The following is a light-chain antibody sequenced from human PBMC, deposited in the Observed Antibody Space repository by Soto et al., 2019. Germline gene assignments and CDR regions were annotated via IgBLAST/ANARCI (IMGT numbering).Light chain of an antibody. CDR1: QSVSSSY. V-gene: IGKV3-20*01. J-gene: IGKJ1*01. CDR2: GAS. Sequence: EIVLTQSPGTLSLSPGERATLSCRASQSVSSSYLAWYQQKPGQAPMLLIYGASSRATGIPDRFSGSGSGTVFTLTISRLEPEDFAVYYCPQYGSSPPWTFGQGTKVEIK. CDR3: PQYGSSPPWT.